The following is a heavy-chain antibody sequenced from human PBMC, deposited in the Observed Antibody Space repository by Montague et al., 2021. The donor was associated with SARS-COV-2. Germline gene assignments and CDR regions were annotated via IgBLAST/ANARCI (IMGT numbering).Heavy chain of an antibody. J-gene: IGHJ4*02. Sequence: SKTLSLTCTVSGGSISSYYWSWIRQPPGKGLEWIGYIYYSGSTNYNPSLKRRVTISVDTSKNQFSLKLSSVTAADTAVYYCASQVPDFWSGIDYWGQGTLVTVSS. D-gene: IGHD3-3*01. CDR1: GGSISSYY. CDR2: IYYSGST. CDR3: ASQVPDFWSGIDY. V-gene: IGHV4-59*01.